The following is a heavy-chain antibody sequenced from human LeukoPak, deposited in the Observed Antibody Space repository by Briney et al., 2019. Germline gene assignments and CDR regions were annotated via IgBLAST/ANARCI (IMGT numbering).Heavy chain of an antibody. D-gene: IGHD6-13*01. CDR1: GGSISSGDYY. CDR2: IYYSGST. Sequence: SETLSLTCTVSGGSISSGDYYWSWIRQPPGKGLEWIGYIYYSGSTYYNPSLKSRVTISVDTSKNQFSLKLSSVTAADTAVYYCASSGSSSSWYISEYFQHWGQGTLVTVSS. V-gene: IGHV4-30-4*01. J-gene: IGHJ1*01. CDR3: ASSGSSSSWYISEYFQH.